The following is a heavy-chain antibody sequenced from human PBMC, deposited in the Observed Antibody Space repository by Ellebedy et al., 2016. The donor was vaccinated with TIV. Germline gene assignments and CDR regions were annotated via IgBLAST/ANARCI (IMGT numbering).Heavy chain of an antibody. CDR3: ARFSGRLLSH. CDR2: ISWNSGNI. CDR1: GFTFDDYA. J-gene: IGHJ4*02. Sequence: GGSLRLSXAASGFTFDDYAMHWVRQAPGKGLEWVSGISWNSGNIRYADSVKGRFTISRDNAKNSLYLQMNSLRAEDTAIYYCARFSGRLLSHWGQGALVTVSS. V-gene: IGHV3-9*01. D-gene: IGHD3-10*01.